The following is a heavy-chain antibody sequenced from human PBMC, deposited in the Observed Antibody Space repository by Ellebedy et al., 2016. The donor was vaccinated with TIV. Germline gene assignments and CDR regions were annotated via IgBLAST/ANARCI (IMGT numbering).Heavy chain of an antibody. V-gene: IGHV3-30*02. CDR2: IEFDGSSE. D-gene: IGHD6-13*01. CDR1: GFSFSAYG. Sequence: GESLKISCATSGFSFSAYGMHWVRQAPGQGLECVTFIEFDGSSEDYADSVKGRFTISRDNSRNTLYLQMNSLIGDDTALYFCARKNGTWSADYWGQGTLVTVSS. J-gene: IGHJ4*02. CDR3: ARKNGTWSADY.